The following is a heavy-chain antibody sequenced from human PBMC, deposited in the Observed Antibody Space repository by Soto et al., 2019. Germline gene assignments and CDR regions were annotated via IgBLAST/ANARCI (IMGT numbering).Heavy chain of an antibody. CDR2: ISSSSSYI. D-gene: IGHD1-26*01. V-gene: IGHV3-21*01. J-gene: IGHJ4*02. CDR1: GFTFSSYS. CDR3: ARGALNGSYVSR. Sequence: EVQLVESGGGLVKPGGSLRLSCAASGFTFSSYSMNWVRQAPGKGLEWVSSISSSSSYIYYADSVKGRFTISRDNAKNSLYLQMNSRRAEDTALYYCARGALNGSYVSRWGQGTLVTVSS.